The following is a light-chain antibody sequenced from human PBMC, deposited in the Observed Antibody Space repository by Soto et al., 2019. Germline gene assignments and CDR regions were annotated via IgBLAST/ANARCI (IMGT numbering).Light chain of an antibody. Sequence: QSVLTQPPSVSAAPGQKVTISCSGSSSNIGNNYVSWYQQLPGTAPKLLIYDNNKRPSGIPDRFSGSKSGTSATLGITGLQTGDEADYHCGTWDSSLSAFYVFGTGTKVTVL. CDR2: DNN. J-gene: IGLJ1*01. CDR3: GTWDSSLSAFYV. CDR1: SSNIGNNY. V-gene: IGLV1-51*01.